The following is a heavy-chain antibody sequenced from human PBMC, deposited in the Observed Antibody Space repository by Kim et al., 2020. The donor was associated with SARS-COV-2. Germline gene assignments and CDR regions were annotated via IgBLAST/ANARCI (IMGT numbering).Heavy chain of an antibody. CDR2: I. J-gene: IGHJ4*02. V-gene: IGHV3-48*03. CDR3: ARNSGRYYYHY. Sequence: IYYADSVKGRFPISRDNAKNSLYLQMNSLRAEDTAVYYCARNSGRYYYHYWGQGTLVTVSS. D-gene: IGHD1-26*01.